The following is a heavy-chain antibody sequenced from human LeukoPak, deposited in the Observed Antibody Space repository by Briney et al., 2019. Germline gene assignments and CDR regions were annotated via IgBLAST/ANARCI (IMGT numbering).Heavy chain of an antibody. CDR1: GYTFTSYG. CDR2: ISTYNGNT. V-gene: IGHV1-18*01. Sequence: EASVKVSCKASGYTFTSYGISWLRQAPGQGLEWLGWISTYNGNTDYAQELQGRVTMTTDTSTSTAYMELRSLRSDDTAVYYCARDPYYYGSGIGVRYFDLWGRGTLATVSS. D-gene: IGHD3-10*01. J-gene: IGHJ2*01. CDR3: ARDPYYYGSGIGVRYFDL.